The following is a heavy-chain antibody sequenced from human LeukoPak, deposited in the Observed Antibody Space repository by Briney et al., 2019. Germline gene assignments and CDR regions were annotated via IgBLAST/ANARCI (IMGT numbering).Heavy chain of an antibody. CDR1: GFTFRNFA. J-gene: IGHJ4*02. V-gene: IGHV3-33*03. D-gene: IGHD3-10*01. CDR3: AKGSFALGSGCSD. CDR2: IWYDGSNK. Sequence: GRSLRLSCAASGFTFRNFAMHWVRQAPGKGLEWVSVIWYDGSNKYYADSVKGLFTISRDNSENTLYLQMNGLRVEDTAVYYCAKGSFALGSGCSDWGQGTLVTVSS.